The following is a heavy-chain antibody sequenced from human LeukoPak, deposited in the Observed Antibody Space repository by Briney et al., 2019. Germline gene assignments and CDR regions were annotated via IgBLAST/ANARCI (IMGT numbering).Heavy chain of an antibody. Sequence: GGSLRLSCAASGFTFSSYAMSWVRQAPGKGLEWVSAISGSGGSTYYANSVKGRFTISRDNSKNTLYLQMNSLRAEDTAVYYCAKSSSYYGSGSYYPSPFDYWGQGTLVTVSS. CDR3: AKSSSYYGSGSYYPSPFDY. CDR1: GFTFSSYA. J-gene: IGHJ4*02. D-gene: IGHD3-10*01. CDR2: ISGSGGST. V-gene: IGHV3-23*01.